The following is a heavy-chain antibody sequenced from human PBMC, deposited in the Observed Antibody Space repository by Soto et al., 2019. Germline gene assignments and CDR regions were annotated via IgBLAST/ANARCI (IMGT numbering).Heavy chain of an antibody. CDR1: GFSLSTSGGG. CDR2: IYWDDDK. V-gene: IGHV2-5*02. D-gene: IGHD3-10*01. Sequence: SGPTLVNPPQTLTLTCTFSGFSLSTSGGGVGWIRQPPGKALEWLALIYWDDDKRYSPSLKSRLTITKDTSKNQVVLTMTNMDPVDTATYYCAHGVGVLWFGELFRDLSFAYWGQGTLVTVYS. J-gene: IGHJ4*02. CDR3: AHGVGVLWFGELFRDLSFAY.